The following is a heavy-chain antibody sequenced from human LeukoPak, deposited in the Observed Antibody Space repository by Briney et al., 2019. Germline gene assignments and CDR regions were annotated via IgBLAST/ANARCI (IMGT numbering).Heavy chain of an antibody. Sequence: GGSLRLSCAASGFTFSSYGMHWVRQAPGKGLEWVAVIWYDGSNKYYADSVKGRFTISRDNSKNTLYLQMNSLRAEDTAVYYCARDLERAHLEYYDSSGYYGGLDYWGQGTLVTVSS. CDR1: GFTFSSYG. D-gene: IGHD3-22*01. V-gene: IGHV3-33*01. CDR2: IWYDGSNK. CDR3: ARDLERAHLEYYDSSGYYGGLDY. J-gene: IGHJ4*02.